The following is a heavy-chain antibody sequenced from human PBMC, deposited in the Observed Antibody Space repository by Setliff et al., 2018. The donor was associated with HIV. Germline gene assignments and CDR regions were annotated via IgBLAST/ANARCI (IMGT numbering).Heavy chain of an antibody. Sequence: ASVKVSCKVSGYTFLSYGISWVRQAPGQGLEWMGWISTYNRDTNSAQKFEDRLSLSTNSSTSTAYMELRSLRSDDTAVYYCASKVHCTNGVCLDAFDIWGQGTMVTVSS. CDR3: ASKVHCTNGVCLDAFDI. V-gene: IGHV1-18*01. CDR2: ISTYNRDT. D-gene: IGHD2-8*01. J-gene: IGHJ3*02. CDR1: GYTFLSYG.